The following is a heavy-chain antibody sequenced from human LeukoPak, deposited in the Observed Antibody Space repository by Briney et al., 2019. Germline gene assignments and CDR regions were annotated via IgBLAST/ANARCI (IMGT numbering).Heavy chain of an antibody. J-gene: IGHJ5*02. CDR3: AREGGDILTGYPRFNWFDP. D-gene: IGHD3-9*01. CDR2: IWYDGSNK. CDR1: GFTFSSYV. Sequence: GGSLRLSCAASGFTFSSYVMHWVRQAPGKGLEWVAVIWYDGSNKYYADSVKGRFTISRDNSKNTLYLQMNSLRAEDTAVYYCAREGGDILTGYPRFNWFDPWGQGTLVTVSS. V-gene: IGHV3-33*01.